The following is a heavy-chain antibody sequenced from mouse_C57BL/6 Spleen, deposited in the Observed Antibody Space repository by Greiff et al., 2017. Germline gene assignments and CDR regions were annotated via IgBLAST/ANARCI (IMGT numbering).Heavy chain of an antibody. J-gene: IGHJ2*01. D-gene: IGHD1-1*01. Sequence: VQLQPSGAELARPGASVKLSCKASGYTFTSYGISWVKQRTGQGLEWIGEIYPRSGNTYYNEKFKGKATLTADKSSSTAYMELRSLTSEDSAVYFCARDTTEGFDYWGQGTTLTVSS. V-gene: IGHV1-81*01. CDR3: ARDTTEGFDY. CDR1: GYTFTSYG. CDR2: IYPRSGNT.